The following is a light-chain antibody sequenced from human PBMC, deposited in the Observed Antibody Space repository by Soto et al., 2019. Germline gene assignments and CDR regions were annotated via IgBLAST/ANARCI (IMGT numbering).Light chain of an antibody. CDR2: EGS. V-gene: IGLV2-23*01. J-gene: IGLJ2*01. Sequence: QAVVTQPPSVSAAPGQKVTISCSGSSSNIGTNYVSWYQQLPGRAPKLMIYEGSKRPSGVSNRFSGSKSGNTASLTISGLQAEDEAHYYCCSYVGSDTYVIFGGGTKLTVL. CDR1: SSNIGTNY. CDR3: CSYVGSDTYVI.